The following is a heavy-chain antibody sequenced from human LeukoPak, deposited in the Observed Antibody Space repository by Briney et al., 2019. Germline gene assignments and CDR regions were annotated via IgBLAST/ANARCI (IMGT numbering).Heavy chain of an antibody. D-gene: IGHD6-13*01. J-gene: IGHJ4*02. V-gene: IGHV1-18*01. CDR1: GYTLDRFG. CDR3: ARDTPQHLKRFDY. Sequence: ASVKVSCKAPGYTLDRFGMSWVRQAHGLGLEWLGWINPYNGKTIFGEKFQGRVTLTTDTSTSTVYMELTSLTYDDTALYFCARDTPQHLKRFDYWGQGILVTVTS. CDR2: INPYNGKT.